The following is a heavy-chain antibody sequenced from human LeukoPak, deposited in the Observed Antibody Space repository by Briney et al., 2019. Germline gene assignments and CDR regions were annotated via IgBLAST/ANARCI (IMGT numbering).Heavy chain of an antibody. D-gene: IGHD4-17*01. CDR2: IYPGDSDT. J-gene: IGHJ4*02. CDR3: ARLAVPKSILPETYFDY. V-gene: IGHV5-51*01. Sequence: GESLKISCKGSGYSFTSYWIGWVRQMPGKGLEWMGIIYPGDSDTRYSPSFQGQVTISADKSISTAYLQWSSLKASDTAMYYCARLAVPKSILPETYFDYWGQGTLVTVSS. CDR1: GYSFTSYW.